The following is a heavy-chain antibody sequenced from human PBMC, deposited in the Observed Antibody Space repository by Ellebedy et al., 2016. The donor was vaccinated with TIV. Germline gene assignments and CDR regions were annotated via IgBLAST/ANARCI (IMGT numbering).Heavy chain of an antibody. J-gene: IGHJ5*02. D-gene: IGHD3-3*01. CDR3: VGFGVFNL. V-gene: IGHV3-7*01. CDR2: IKTDGSET. CDR1: GFTFSNYD. Sequence: GESLKISCAASGFTFSNYDMHWVRQAPGKGLEWVAHIKTDGSETYYVDSVKGRFTISRENAKNALFLQMDGLRVDDSAVYYCVGFGVFNLWGQGAPVTVSS.